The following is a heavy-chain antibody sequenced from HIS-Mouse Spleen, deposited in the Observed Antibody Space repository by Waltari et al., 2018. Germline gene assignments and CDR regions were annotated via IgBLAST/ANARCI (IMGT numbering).Heavy chain of an antibody. D-gene: IGHD6-6*01. Sequence: QVQLQESGPGLVKPSQTLSLTCTVSGGSISSGGYYWSWIRQHPGKGLEWIGYIYYSGSTYYNPSLKSRVTISVDTSKNQFSLKLSSVTAADTAVYYCARGPPIAARPDWFDPWGQGTLVTVSS. J-gene: IGHJ5*02. CDR2: IYYSGST. CDR1: GGSISSGGYY. V-gene: IGHV4-31*03. CDR3: ARGPPIAARPDWFDP.